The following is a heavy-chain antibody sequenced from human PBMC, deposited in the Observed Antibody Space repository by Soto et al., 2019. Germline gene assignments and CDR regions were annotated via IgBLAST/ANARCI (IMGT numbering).Heavy chain of an antibody. D-gene: IGHD3-10*01. CDR1: GGSFSGYY. V-gene: IGHV4-34*01. CDR2: INHSGST. CDR3: ARGIPMVRYFDY. Sequence: QVQLQQWGAGLLKPSETLSVTCAVYGGSFSGYYWSWIRQPPGKGLEWIGEINHSGSTNYNPSLKSRVTISVDTSKNQFSLKLSSVTAADTAVYYCARGIPMVRYFDYWGQGTLVTVSP. J-gene: IGHJ4*02.